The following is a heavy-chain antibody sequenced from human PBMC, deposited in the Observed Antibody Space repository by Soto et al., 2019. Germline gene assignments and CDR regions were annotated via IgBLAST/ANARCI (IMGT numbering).Heavy chain of an antibody. CDR1: GFTFSSYG. CDR3: AKARGATYYYGMDV. J-gene: IGHJ6*02. CDR2: ISYDGSNK. Sequence: PGGSLRLSCAASGFTFSSYGMHWVRQAPGKGLEWVAVISYDGSNKYYADSVKGRFTISRDNSKNTLYLQMNSLRAEDTAVYYCAKARGATYYYGMDVWGQGTTVTVSS. V-gene: IGHV3-30*18.